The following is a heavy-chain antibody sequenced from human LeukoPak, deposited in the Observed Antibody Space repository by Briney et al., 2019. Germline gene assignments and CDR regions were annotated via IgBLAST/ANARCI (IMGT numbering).Heavy chain of an antibody. J-gene: IGHJ5*02. V-gene: IGHV3-30*04. CDR1: GFTFSSYT. D-gene: IGHD6-25*01. CDR3: ARSGSETQNWFDP. CDR2: ISFDGSNK. Sequence: GGSLRLSCAATGFTFSSYTMHWVRQAPGKGLEWVAVISFDGSNKYFADSVKGRFTISRDNSKNTLYLQMNGLRAEDTAVYYCARSGSETQNWFDPWGQGTLVTVSS.